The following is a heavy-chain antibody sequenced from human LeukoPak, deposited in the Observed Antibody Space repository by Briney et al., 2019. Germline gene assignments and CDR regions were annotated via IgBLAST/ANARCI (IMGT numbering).Heavy chain of an antibody. CDR1: GYTFTSYD. D-gene: IGHD2-15*01. CDR3: ARRFCGGGSCYTGMFDY. V-gene: IGHV1-8*01. Sequence: GASVKVSCKASGYTFTSYDINWVRQATGQGLEWMGWMNPNSGNTGYAQKFQGRVTITRDTSASTAYMELSSLRSEDTAVYYCARRFCGGGSCYTGMFDYWGQGTLVTVSS. J-gene: IGHJ4*02. CDR2: MNPNSGNT.